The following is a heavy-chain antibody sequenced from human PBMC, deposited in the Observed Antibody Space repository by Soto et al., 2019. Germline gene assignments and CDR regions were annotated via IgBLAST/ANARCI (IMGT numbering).Heavy chain of an antibody. D-gene: IGHD3-10*01. Sequence: SETLSLTCSVSGGSIGSYYWSWIRQPPGKGLEWIGYIYYSGSTNYNPSLKSRVTISVDTSKNQFSLKLSSVTAADTAVYYCARGSWRQFDYWGQGTLVTVSS. CDR1: GGSIGSYY. CDR3: ARGSWRQFDY. V-gene: IGHV4-59*08. J-gene: IGHJ4*02. CDR2: IYYSGST.